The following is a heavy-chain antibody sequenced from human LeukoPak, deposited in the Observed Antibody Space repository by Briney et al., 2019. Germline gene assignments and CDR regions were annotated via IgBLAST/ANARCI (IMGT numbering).Heavy chain of an antibody. Sequence: QTVGSLRLSCAASGFTVCSNYMSWVCPAPGKGLWRVSVIYSGGSTYYAYSVKGRFTISIDNSKTTLYLQMNILRAEDTAVYYCARDRGYSGYDPIGLFDYWGQGTLVTVSS. CDR2: IYSGGST. CDR1: GFTVCSNY. J-gene: IGHJ4*02. CDR3: ARDRGYSGYDPIGLFDY. D-gene: IGHD5-12*01. V-gene: IGHV3-66*01.